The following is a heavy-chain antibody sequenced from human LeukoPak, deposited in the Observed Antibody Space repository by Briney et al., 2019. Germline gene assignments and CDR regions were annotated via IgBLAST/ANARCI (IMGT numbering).Heavy chain of an antibody. D-gene: IGHD2-8*01. V-gene: IGHV3-11*01. CDR2: ISSSGSTI. CDR1: GFTFSDYY. Sequence: GGSLRLSCAASGFTFSDYYMSWIRQAPGKGLEWVSYISSSGSTIYYADSVKGRFTISRDNSKNTLYLQMNSLRAEDTAVYYCAKGDGPTPDAFDIWGQGTMVTVSS. J-gene: IGHJ3*02. CDR3: AKGDGPTPDAFDI.